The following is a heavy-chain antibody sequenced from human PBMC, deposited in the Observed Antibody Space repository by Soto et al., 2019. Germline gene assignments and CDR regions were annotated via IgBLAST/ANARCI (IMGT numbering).Heavy chain of an antibody. Sequence: QVQLLQSGAEVKKPGASVKVSCKASGYTFTNYGITWVRQAPGQGLEWMGWISAYNGDTHYTQRLQGRVNMTTDTSTSTAYMELGGLRSDDTAVYYCARVRQLVGYCYYYMDVWGKGTTVTVSS. CDR2: ISAYNGDT. J-gene: IGHJ6*03. CDR3: ARVRQLVGYCYYYMDV. D-gene: IGHD6-6*01. CDR1: GYTFTNYG. V-gene: IGHV1-18*01.